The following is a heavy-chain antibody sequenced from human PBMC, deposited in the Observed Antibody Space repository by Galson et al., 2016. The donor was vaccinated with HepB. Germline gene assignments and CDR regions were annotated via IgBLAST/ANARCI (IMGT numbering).Heavy chain of an antibody. Sequence: KVSCKASGYTFTTYGISWVRQAPGQGLEWMGWISAYNGNTNYAQKLQGRVTMTTDTSTSTAYMELRSLRSDDTAEYYCARDPRKIRYQLLEIYYYYYAMDVWGQGTTVTVSS. D-gene: IGHD2-2*01. V-gene: IGHV1-18*01. CDR3: ARDPRKIRYQLLEIYYYYYAMDV. J-gene: IGHJ6*02. CDR2: ISAYNGNT. CDR1: GYTFTTYG.